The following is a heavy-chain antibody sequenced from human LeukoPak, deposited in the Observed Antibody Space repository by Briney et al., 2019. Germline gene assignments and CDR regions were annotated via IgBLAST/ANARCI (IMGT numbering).Heavy chain of an antibody. V-gene: IGHV3-23*01. CDR2: ISGSGGTT. CDR3: AKDRYGSYGNWFDP. Sequence: GGSLRLSCVASGFTFSDYAMNWVRQAPGKGLEWVSTISGSGGTTHYADSVKGRFAISRDNSNNTLALQMSHLRHEDTARYYCAKDRYGSYGNWFDPWGQGTQVTVFS. CDR1: GFTFSDYA. J-gene: IGHJ5*02. D-gene: IGHD1-26*01.